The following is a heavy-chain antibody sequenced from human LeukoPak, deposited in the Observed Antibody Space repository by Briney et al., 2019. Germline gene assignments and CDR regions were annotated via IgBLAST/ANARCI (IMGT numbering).Heavy chain of an antibody. CDR3: AKNRWELLNYFDY. Sequence: GSLRLSCAASGFTCSSYGMHWVRQAPGKGLEWVAVISYDGSNKYYADSVKGRFTISRDNSKNTLYLQMNSLRAEDTAMYYCAKNRWELLNYFDYWGQGTLVTVSS. J-gene: IGHJ4*02. CDR1: GFTCSSYG. D-gene: IGHD1-26*01. V-gene: IGHV3-30*18. CDR2: ISYDGSNK.